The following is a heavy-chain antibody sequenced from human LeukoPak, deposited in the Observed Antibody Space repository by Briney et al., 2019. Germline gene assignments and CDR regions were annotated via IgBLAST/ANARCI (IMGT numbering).Heavy chain of an antibody. CDR3: VRHDGRGGATMGSLDS. Sequence: PSETLSLTCTVSGGSISGGSHHWGWFRQSPGKGLEWIGRLYLSRTTYYNPSLNSRVTISVDTSKNQFSLQLNSVTAADTAVYYCVRHDGRGGATMGSLDSWGQGSLVTVSS. CDR2: LYLSRTT. V-gene: IGHV4-39*01. CDR1: GGSISGGSHH. J-gene: IGHJ4*02. D-gene: IGHD5-12*01.